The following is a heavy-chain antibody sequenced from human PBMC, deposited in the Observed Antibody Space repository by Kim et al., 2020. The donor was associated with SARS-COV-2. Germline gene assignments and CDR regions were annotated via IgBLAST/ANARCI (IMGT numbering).Heavy chain of an antibody. CDR3: AAVRDCSGGSCYYDGLSWF. CDR1: GFTFIGSA. CDR2: IVVGSGNT. J-gene: IGHJ5*01. D-gene: IGHD2-15*01. Sequence: SVKVSCKASGFTFIGSAMQWVRQARVQRLEWIGWIVVGSGNTNYAQKFQERVTITRDMSTRTAYMELSSLRSEDTAVYYCAAVRDCSGGSCYYDGLSWF. V-gene: IGHV1-58*02.